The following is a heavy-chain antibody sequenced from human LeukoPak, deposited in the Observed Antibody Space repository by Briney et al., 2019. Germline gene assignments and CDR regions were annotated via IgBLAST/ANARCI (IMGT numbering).Heavy chain of an antibody. D-gene: IGHD5/OR15-5a*01. CDR1: GGTFGINT. CDR3: ASVYDYIHRAFDL. Sequence: SVTVSFKGSGGTFGINTINWVRQAPGQGGEWMGGNIPIFGTPNYAQKFQGRVTITTDESTSTAYMELNRLTSEDTAVYFCASVYDYIHRAFDLWGRGTLVTVSS. CDR2: NIPIFGTP. V-gene: IGHV1-69*05. J-gene: IGHJ2*01.